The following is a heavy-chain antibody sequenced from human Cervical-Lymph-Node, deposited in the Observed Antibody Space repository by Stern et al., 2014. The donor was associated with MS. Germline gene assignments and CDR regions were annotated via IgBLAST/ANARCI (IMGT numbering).Heavy chain of an antibody. V-gene: IGHV1-18*04. Sequence: VQLVHSGAEVKKPGASVKVSCKASGYTFSSYGISWVRQAPGQGLEWMAWISGHNGKTKYAKKFQGRVTMTTDASTSTAYMELRSLISDDTAVYYCARAGYFDSSGYFVYWGQGTLVTVSS. D-gene: IGHD3-22*01. CDR3: ARAGYFDSSGYFVY. CDR2: ISGHNGKT. J-gene: IGHJ4*02. CDR1: GYTFSSYG.